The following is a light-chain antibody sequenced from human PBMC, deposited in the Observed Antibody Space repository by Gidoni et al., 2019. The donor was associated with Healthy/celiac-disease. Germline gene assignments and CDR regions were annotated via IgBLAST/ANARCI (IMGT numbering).Light chain of an antibody. CDR1: QSVSNN. V-gene: IGKV3-15*01. J-gene: IGKJ5*01. Sequence: EIVMTPSTATLSVSPGERATLSCRASQSVSNNLASYQQKPGQAPRLLIYGASTRATGIPARFSGSGSGTEFTLTISSLQSEDFAVDYCQQYNNWPPITFGQGTRLEIK. CDR2: GAS. CDR3: QQYNNWPPIT.